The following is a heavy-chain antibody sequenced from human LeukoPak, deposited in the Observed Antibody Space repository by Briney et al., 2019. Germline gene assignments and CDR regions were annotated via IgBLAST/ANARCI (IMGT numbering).Heavy chain of an antibody. CDR2: INHSGST. J-gene: IGHJ4*02. Sequence: SETLSLACAVYGGSFSGYYWSWIRQPPGKGLECIGEINHSGSTNYNPSLKSRVTISVDTSKNQFSLKLSSVTAADTAVYYCARLGYSRTFDYWGQGTLVTVSS. CDR1: GGSFSGYY. CDR3: ARLGYSRTFDY. V-gene: IGHV4-34*01. D-gene: IGHD6-13*01.